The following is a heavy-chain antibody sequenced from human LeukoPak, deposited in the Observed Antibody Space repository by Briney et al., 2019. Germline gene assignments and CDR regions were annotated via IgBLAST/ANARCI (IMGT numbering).Heavy chain of an antibody. J-gene: IGHJ4*02. V-gene: IGHV1-2*02. CDR1: GYTFTYYY. CDR2: INPNNGGT. CDR3: ARGSTARYYYDSSGYYRGAFDY. Sequence: ASVKVSCKTSGYTFTYYYMHWVRQAPGQGLEWMGWINPNNGGTNYAQKFQGRVTMTTDTSTSTAYMELRSLRSDDTAVYYCARGSTARYYYDSSGYYRGAFDYWGQGTLVTVSS. D-gene: IGHD3-22*01.